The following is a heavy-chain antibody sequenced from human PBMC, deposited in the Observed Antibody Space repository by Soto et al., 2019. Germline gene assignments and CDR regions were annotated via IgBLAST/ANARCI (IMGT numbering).Heavy chain of an antibody. V-gene: IGHV4-59*01. CDR1: GGSISSYY. CDR2: IYYSGST. CDR3: ARVSSGWQFYYYYGMDV. D-gene: IGHD6-19*01. Sequence: SETLSLTCTVSGGSISSYYWSWIRQPPGKGLEWIGYIYYSGSTNYNPSLKSRVTISVDTSKNQFSLKLSSVTAADTAVYYCARVSSGWQFYYYYGMDVWGQGTTVTVSS. J-gene: IGHJ6*02.